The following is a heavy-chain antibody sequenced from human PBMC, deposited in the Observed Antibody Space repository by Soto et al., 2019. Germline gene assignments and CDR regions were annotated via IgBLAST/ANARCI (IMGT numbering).Heavy chain of an antibody. V-gene: IGHV1-46*01. Sequence: QVQLLQSGAEVKKPGASVKVSCKASGYSFTNYYLHWVRQAPGQGLEWMGIINPSSGGTTNAQKCKDRGTMPRDTSTSTVYMELSSLRSEDTAIYFCARSGGGVIDFGGQGTLVTVSS. D-gene: IGHD2-8*02. CDR1: GYSFTNYY. CDR2: INPSSGGT. CDR3: ARSGGGVIDF. J-gene: IGHJ4*02.